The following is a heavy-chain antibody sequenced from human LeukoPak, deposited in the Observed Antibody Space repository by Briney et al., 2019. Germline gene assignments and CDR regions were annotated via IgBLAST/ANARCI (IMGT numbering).Heavy chain of an antibody. J-gene: IGHJ5*02. V-gene: IGHV4-34*01. CDR2: IYYSGST. D-gene: IGHD2-2*03. Sequence: SETLSLTCAVYGGSFSGYYWSWIRQPPGKGLEWIGSIYYSGSTYYNPSLKSRVTISVDTSKNQFSLKLSSVTAADTAVYYCARDVVGYGGYCSSTSCLNWFDPWGQGTLVTVSS. CDR1: GGSFSGYY. CDR3: ARDVVGYGGYCSSTSCLNWFDP.